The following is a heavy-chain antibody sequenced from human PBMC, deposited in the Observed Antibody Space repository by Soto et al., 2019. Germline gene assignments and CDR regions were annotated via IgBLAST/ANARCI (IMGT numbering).Heavy chain of an antibody. CDR2: INPSGGST. CDR3: ARASYYDFWSGYYTTNYYYGMDV. D-gene: IGHD3-3*01. CDR1: GYTFTSYY. J-gene: IGHJ6*02. V-gene: IGHV1-46*01. Sequence: ASVKVSCKASGYTFTSYYMHWVRQAPGQGLEWMGIINPSGGSTSYAQKFQGWVTMTRDTSISTAYMELSRLRSDDTAVYYCARASYYDFWSGYYTTNYYYGMDVWGQGTTVTVSS.